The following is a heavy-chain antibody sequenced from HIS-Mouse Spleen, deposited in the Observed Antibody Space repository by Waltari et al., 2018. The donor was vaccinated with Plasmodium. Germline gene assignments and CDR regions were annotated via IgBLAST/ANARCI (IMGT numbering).Heavy chain of an antibody. CDR2: ISYDGSNK. Sequence: LEWVAFISYDGSNKYYADSVKGRFTISRDNSKNTLYLQMNSLRAEDTAVYYCARLYYDFWSGYYPYGMDVWGQGTTVTVSS. D-gene: IGHD3-3*01. V-gene: IGHV3-30*04. CDR3: ARLYYDFWSGYYPYGMDV. J-gene: IGHJ6*02.